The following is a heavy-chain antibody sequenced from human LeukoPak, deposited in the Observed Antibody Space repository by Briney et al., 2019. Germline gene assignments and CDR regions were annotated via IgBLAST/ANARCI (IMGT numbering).Heavy chain of an antibody. V-gene: IGHV3-48*04. D-gene: IGHD3-10*01. CDR3: ARESTLYFGERNFDY. CDR2: ISSSSSTI. J-gene: IGHJ4*02. Sequence: GGSLRLSCAASGFTFSSYSMNWVRQAPGKGLEWVSYISSSSSTIYYADSVKGRFTISRDNAKNSLYLQMNSLRVEDTAVYYCARESTLYFGERNFDYWGQGTLVTVSS. CDR1: GFTFSSYS.